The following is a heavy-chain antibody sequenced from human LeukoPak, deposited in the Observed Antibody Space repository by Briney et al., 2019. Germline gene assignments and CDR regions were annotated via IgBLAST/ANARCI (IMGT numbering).Heavy chain of an antibody. CDR3: ATIPTGGLVRAGVIDV. CDR2: IRATSTFI. D-gene: IGHD2-21*01. J-gene: IGHJ6*02. V-gene: IGHV3-21*01. CDR1: GFTFSRHH. Sequence: GGSLRLSCSASGFTFSRHHMTWVRQAPGKGLEWVSSIRATSTFIEDADSVKGRFTISRDNAKNSVYLQMDSLKDEDTAVYYCATIPTGGLVRAGVIDVWGQGTTVTVSS.